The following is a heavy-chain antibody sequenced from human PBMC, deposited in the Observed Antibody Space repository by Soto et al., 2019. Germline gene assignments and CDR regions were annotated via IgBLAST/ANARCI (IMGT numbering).Heavy chain of an antibody. Sequence: PSETLSLTCTVSGGSISSSSYYWGWIRQPPGKGLEWIGSIYYSGSTYYNPSLESRVTISVDTSKNQFSLQLNSVTPDDTAVYYCVRLIGNSWLDSWGQGTLVTVSS. J-gene: IGHJ5*01. CDR2: IYYSGST. CDR1: GGSISSSSYY. CDR3: VRLIGNSWLDS. V-gene: IGHV4-39*01.